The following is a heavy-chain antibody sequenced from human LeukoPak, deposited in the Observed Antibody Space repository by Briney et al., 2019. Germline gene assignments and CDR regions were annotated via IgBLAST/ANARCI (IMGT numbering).Heavy chain of an antibody. J-gene: IGHJ1*01. CDR3: AREGYCSGASCHSGAHFQH. D-gene: IGHD2-15*01. CDR1: GYTFTTYN. CDR2: ISGYNGNT. V-gene: IGHV1-18*01. Sequence: ASVTVSCTASGYTFTTYNINWLRQPPAQELEGMGWISGYNGNTNYAQKLQGRVTMTTDTSTSTAYMELSSLSSADTAVYYCAREGYCSGASCHSGAHFQHWGQGTLVTVSS.